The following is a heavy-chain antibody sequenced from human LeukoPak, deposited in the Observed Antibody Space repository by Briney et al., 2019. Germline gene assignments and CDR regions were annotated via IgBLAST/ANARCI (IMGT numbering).Heavy chain of an antibody. J-gene: IGHJ4*02. D-gene: IGHD3-10*01. CDR2: MNPNTGRT. CDR1: RYTFTSYD. CDR3: ARLSQTPDYYTLGGYYYLGY. V-gene: IGHV1-8*01. Sequence: ASVRVSCKASRYTFTSYDINWVREAAGQGLEWMGWMNPNTGRTGYAQKFQGRITMTRDTSINTAYMELTNLRSEDTAIYYCARLSQTPDYYTLGGYYYLGYWGQGTPVTVSS.